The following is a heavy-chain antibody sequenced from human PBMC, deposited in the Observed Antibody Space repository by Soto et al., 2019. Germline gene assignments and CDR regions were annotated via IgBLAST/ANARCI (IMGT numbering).Heavy chain of an antibody. CDR1: GFTFNSYA. CDR3: AKPRVSYYYDSSGSSFDY. J-gene: IGHJ4*02. Sequence: GGSLRLSCAASGFTFNSYAMSWVRQAPGKGLEWVSAISGGGYSTYYADSVKGRFTISRDNSENTLYLPMNSLRTEDTAVYYCAKPRVSYYYDSSGSSFDYWGQGTLVTFAS. D-gene: IGHD3-22*01. V-gene: IGHV3-23*01. CDR2: ISGGGYST.